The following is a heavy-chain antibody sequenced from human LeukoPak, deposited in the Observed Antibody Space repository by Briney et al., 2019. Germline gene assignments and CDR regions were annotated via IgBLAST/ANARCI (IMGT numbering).Heavy chain of an antibody. CDR2: IYPDDSDT. D-gene: IGHD1-26*01. J-gene: IGHJ3*02. Sequence: GESLKISCKGSGYSFTNYWIVWVRQMPGKGLEWGGIIYPDDSDTRYSPSFQGQVTISADKSISTAYLQWSSLKASDTAMYYCARDGNVVGATGNDAFDIWGQGTMVTVPS. CDR3: ARDGNVVGATGNDAFDI. CDR1: GYSFTNYW. V-gene: IGHV5-51*01.